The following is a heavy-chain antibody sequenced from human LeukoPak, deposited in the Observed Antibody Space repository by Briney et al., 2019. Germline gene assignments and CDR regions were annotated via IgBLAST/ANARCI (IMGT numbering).Heavy chain of an antibody. CDR3: ARDFDYGDYIDF. V-gene: IGHV3-48*04. J-gene: IGHJ4*02. CDR1: GFTFSTYT. Sequence: GGSLRLSCVASGFTFSTYTFNWVRQAPGKGLEWLSYISSGGLTIFYADFVKGRCTISRDNTKNAIYLDMTNLRAEDTAVYYCARDFDYGDYIDFWGQGTLVAVSS. D-gene: IGHD4/OR15-4a*01. CDR2: ISSGGLTI.